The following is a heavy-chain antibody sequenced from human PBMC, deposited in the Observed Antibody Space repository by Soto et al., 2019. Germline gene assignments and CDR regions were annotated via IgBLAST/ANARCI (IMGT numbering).Heavy chain of an antibody. D-gene: IGHD3-3*01. CDR2: IYYSGST. V-gene: IGHV4-59*01. J-gene: IGHJ6*03. CDR3: ARRVGDFWSGYTGHMDV. CDR1: GGSISSYY. Sequence: SETLSLTCTVSGGSISSYYWSWIRQPPGKGLEWIGYIYYSGSTNYNPSLKSRVTISVDTSKNQFSLKLSSVTAADTAVYYCARRVGDFWSGYTGHMDVWGKGTTVTVSS.